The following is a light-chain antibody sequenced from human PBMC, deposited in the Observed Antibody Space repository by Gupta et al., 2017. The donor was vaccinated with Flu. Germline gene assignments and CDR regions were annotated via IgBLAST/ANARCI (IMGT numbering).Light chain of an antibody. V-gene: IGLV3-10*01. CDR2: EDS. Sequence: SYELTQPPSVAVSPGQTARITCSGDALPKKYAYWYQQKSGQVPGLVIYEDSKRPSEIPERFSGSSSGTMATLTISGAQVEDEADYYCYSTDSSGNHEVFGTGTKVTVL. CDR3: YSTDSSGNHEV. J-gene: IGLJ1*01. CDR1: ALPKKY.